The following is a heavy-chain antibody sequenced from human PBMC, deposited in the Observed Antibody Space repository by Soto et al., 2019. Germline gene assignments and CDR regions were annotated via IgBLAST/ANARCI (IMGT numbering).Heavy chain of an antibody. D-gene: IGHD2-2*02. CDR1: GGTFSSYT. J-gene: IGHJ4*02. CDR2: IIPILGIA. Sequence: QVQLVQSGAEVKKPGSSVKVSCKASGGTFSSYTISWVRQAPGQGLEWMGRIIPILGIANYAQKFQGRVTITADKPTSTGYMELSSLRSEDTAVYYCARARGSPSCYSYWGQGTLVTVSS. V-gene: IGHV1-69*02. CDR3: ARARGSPSCYSY.